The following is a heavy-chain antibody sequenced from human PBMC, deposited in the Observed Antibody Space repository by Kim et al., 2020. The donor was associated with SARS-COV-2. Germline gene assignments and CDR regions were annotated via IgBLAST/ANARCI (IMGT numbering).Heavy chain of an antibody. CDR3: ARVNRDYYDSSGYYYYYYGMDV. V-gene: IGHV3-48*03. J-gene: IGHJ6*02. CDR1: GFTFSSYE. D-gene: IGHD3-22*01. CDR2: ISSSGSTI. Sequence: GGSLRLSCAASGFTFSSYEMNWVRQAPGKGLEWVSYISSSGSTIYYADSVKGRFTISRDNAKNSLYLQMNSLRAEDTAVYYCARVNRDYYDSSGYYYYYYGMDVWGQGTTVTVSS.